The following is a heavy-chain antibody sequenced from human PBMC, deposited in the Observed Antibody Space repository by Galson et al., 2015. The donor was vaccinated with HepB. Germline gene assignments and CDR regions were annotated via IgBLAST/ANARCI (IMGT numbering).Heavy chain of an antibody. D-gene: IGHD2-21*01. CDR2: ISSSSSYT. CDR3: ARVAVISLPFDY. V-gene: IGHV3-11*06. J-gene: IGHJ4*02. Sequence: SLRLSCAASGFTFSDYYMSWIRQAPGKGLERVSYISSSSSYTNYADSVKGRFTISRDNAKNSLYLQMNSLRAEDTAVYYCARVAVISLPFDYWGQGTLVTVSS. CDR1: GFTFSDYY.